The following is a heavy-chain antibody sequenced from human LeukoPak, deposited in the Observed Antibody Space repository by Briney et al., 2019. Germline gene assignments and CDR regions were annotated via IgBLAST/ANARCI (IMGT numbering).Heavy chain of an antibody. Sequence: GGSLRLSCAASGFTFNTYWMHWVRQAPGKGLVWVSRIRPDGSSTNYADAVKGRFTISRDNAKNSVYLQMNSLRVEDTAVYYCAAGRSGSNGLWNFWGQGTLVTVSS. V-gene: IGHV3-74*01. CDR2: IRPDGSST. D-gene: IGHD1-26*01. CDR1: GFTFNTYW. CDR3: AAGRSGSNGLWNF. J-gene: IGHJ4*02.